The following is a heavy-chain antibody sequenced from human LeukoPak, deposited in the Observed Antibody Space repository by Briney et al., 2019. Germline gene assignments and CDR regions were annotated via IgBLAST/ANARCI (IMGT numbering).Heavy chain of an antibody. CDR1: GYTFTGYY. V-gene: IGHV1-2*06. D-gene: IGHD5-12*01. Sequence: ASVKVSCKASGYTFTGYYMHWVRQAPGQGLKWMGRINPNSGGTNYAQKFQGRVTMTRDTSISTAYMELSRLRSDDTAVYYCARDRSGSSYDLGIPDYWGQGTLVTVSS. J-gene: IGHJ4*02. CDR3: ARDRSGSSYDLGIPDY. CDR2: INPNSGGT.